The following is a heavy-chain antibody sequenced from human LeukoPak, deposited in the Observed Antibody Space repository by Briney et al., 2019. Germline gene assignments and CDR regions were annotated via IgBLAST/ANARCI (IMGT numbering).Heavy chain of an antibody. CDR3: ARQRYCSSTSCYRRWFDP. CDR2: IYYSGST. CDR1: GGSISSSSYY. Sequence: SETLSLTCTLSGGSISSSSYYWGWIRQPPGKGLEWIGSIYYSGSTYYNPSLKSRVTISVVTSKNQFSLKLSSVTAADTAVYYCARQRYCSSTSCYRRWFDPWGQGTLVTVSP. J-gene: IGHJ5*02. V-gene: IGHV4-39*01. D-gene: IGHD2-2*02.